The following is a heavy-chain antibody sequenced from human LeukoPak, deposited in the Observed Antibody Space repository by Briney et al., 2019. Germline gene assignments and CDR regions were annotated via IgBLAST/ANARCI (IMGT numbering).Heavy chain of an antibody. Sequence: KPSETLSLTCAVYGGPFSGYYWSWIRQSPGKGLEWIGEINQSGSTTYKPSLKGRVTISVDTSKTQFSLKLSSVTAAVTAVYYCARGKEYCGGDCFSSWYFDLWGRGTLVTVSS. J-gene: IGHJ2*01. CDR2: INQSGST. D-gene: IGHD2-21*02. CDR3: ARGKEYCGGDCFSSWYFDL. V-gene: IGHV4-34*01. CDR1: GGPFSGYY.